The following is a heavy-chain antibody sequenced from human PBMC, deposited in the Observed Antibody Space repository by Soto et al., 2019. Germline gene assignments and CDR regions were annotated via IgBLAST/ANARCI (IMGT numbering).Heavy chain of an antibody. V-gene: IGHV4-59*01. CDR1: GVSISSYY. Sequence: SETLSLTCTVSGVSISSYYWSWIRQPPGKGLEWIGYIYYSGSTNYNPSLKSRVTISVDTSKNQFSLKLSSVTAADTAVYYCARSFGVVTYFDYWGQGTLVTVSS. CDR3: ARSFGVVTYFDY. D-gene: IGHD3-3*01. CDR2: IYYSGST. J-gene: IGHJ4*02.